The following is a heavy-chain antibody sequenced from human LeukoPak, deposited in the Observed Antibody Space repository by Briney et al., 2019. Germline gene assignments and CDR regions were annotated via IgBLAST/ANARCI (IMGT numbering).Heavy chain of an antibody. J-gene: IGHJ4*02. CDR2: ISGSGGST. CDR3: AHSYDFDSSGYHRPPAF. V-gene: IGHV3-23*01. CDR1: GITLNNYG. D-gene: IGHD3-22*01. Sequence: GGSLRLSCAVSGITLNNYGMTWVRQAPGKGLEWVAGISGSGGSTKYADSVKGRFTISGDKSANTVYLQMNRLRVDDTAVYYCAHSYDFDSSGYHRPPAFWGQGTLVTVSS.